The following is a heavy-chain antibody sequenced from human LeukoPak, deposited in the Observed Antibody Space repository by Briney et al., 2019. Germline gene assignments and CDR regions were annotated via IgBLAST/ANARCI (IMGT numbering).Heavy chain of an antibody. CDR2: ILNDGGST. V-gene: IGHV3-74*01. Sequence: GGSLRLSCAASGFTFNRYWMHWVRQAPGEGPVWVAHILNDGGSTSYADSVKGRFTISRDESENTLYLQMNSLRVEDTAVYFCARDRAANQDWVEFDPWGQGTPVIVSS. CDR3: ARDRAANQDWVEFDP. CDR1: GFTFNRYW. D-gene: IGHD3/OR15-3a*01. J-gene: IGHJ5*02.